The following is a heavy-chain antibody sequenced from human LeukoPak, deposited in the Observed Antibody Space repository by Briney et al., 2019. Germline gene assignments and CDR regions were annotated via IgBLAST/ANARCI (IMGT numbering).Heavy chain of an antibody. CDR2: ISAYNGNT. J-gene: IGHJ6*02. V-gene: IGHV1-18*01. CDR3: ARDTLGPIYGESPNLHYYYGMDV. Sequence: ASVKVSCKAFGYTFTSYGISWVRQAPGQGLEWMGWISAYNGNTNYAQKLQGRVTMTTDTSTSTAYMELRSLRSDDTAVYYCARDTLGPIYGESPNLHYYYGMDVWGQGTTVTVSS. CDR1: GYTFTSYG. D-gene: IGHD4-17*01.